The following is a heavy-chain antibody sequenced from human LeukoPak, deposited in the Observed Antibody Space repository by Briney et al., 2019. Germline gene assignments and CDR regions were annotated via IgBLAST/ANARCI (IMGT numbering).Heavy chain of an antibody. CDR1: GFTFDDYA. J-gene: IGHJ1*01. CDR2: ISWNSGSI. D-gene: IGHD2-21*02. CDR3: AKDIRAYCGGDCYSGYFQH. V-gene: IGHV3-9*01. Sequence: GGSLRLSCAASGFTFDDYAMHWVRQAPGKGLEWVSGISWNSGSIGYADSVKGRFTISRDNAKNSLYLQMNSLRAEDTALYYCAKDIRAYCGGDCYSGYFQHWGQGTLVTVSS.